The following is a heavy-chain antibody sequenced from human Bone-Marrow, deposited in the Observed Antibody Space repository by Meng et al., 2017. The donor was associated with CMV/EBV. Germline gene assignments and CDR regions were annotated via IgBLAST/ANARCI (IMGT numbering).Heavy chain of an antibody. J-gene: IGHJ6*02. CDR2: IIPIFNIA. Sequence: SVKVSCKASGGSFSSYAFSWVRQAPGQGLEWMGGIIPIFNIANYAQKFQGRVTITADKSTSTAYMELSSLRSEDTAVYYCARDERYYGSGSYIYYYYGMDVWGQGTTVTVSS. CDR3: ARDERYYGSGSYIYYYYGMDV. V-gene: IGHV1-69*10. D-gene: IGHD3-10*01. CDR1: GGSFSSYA.